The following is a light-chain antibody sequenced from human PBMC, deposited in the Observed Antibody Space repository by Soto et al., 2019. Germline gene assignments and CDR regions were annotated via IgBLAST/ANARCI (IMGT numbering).Light chain of an antibody. CDR3: QQLNSYSIT. CDR2: AAS. CDR1: QGISSY. J-gene: IGKJ5*01. V-gene: IGKV1-9*01. Sequence: IQLTQSPSSLSASVGDRVTITCRASQGISSYLAWYQQKPGKAPKLLIYAASTLQSGVPSRFSGSGSGTDFTLTISSLQHEDFATYYCQQLNSYSITFGQGKRLEIK.